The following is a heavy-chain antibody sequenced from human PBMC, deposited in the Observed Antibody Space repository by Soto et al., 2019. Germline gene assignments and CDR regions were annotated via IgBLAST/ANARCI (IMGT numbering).Heavy chain of an antibody. CDR1: GFTFGDYA. J-gene: IGHJ3*02. CDR2: IRSKAYGGTT. V-gene: IGHV3-49*03. D-gene: IGHD5-18*01. Sequence: GSLRLSCTAAGFTFGDYAMNWFRQAPGKGLEWVGFIRSKAYGGTTEYAASVKGRFTISRDDSKSIAYLQMNSLKTEDTAVYYCTSSSVGYSYGYDGAFDIWGQGTMVTVSS. CDR3: TSSSVGYSYGYDGAFDI.